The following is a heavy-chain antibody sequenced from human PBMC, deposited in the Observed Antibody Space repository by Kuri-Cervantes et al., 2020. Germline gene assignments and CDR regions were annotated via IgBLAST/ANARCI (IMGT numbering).Heavy chain of an antibody. Sequence: ASVKVSCKASGYTFTSYGISWVRQATGQGLEWMGWMNPNSGNTGYAQKFQGRVIMTRNTSITTAYMELSTLRSEDTAVYYCARGEVSGTSDYWGQGTLVTVSS. D-gene: IGHD1-1*01. J-gene: IGHJ4*02. V-gene: IGHV1-8*02. CDR3: ARGEVSGTSDY. CDR1: GYTFTSYG. CDR2: MNPNSGNT.